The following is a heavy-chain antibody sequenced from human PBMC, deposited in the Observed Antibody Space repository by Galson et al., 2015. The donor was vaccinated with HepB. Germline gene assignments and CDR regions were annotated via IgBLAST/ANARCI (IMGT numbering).Heavy chain of an antibody. Sequence: SLRLSCAASGFTFSSYGMHWVRQAPGKGLEWVAVISYDGSNKYYADSVKGRFTISRDNSKNTLYLQMNSLRAEDTAVYYCAKDQRYYDFWNGEFDYWGQGTLVTVSS. D-gene: IGHD3-3*01. CDR2: ISYDGSNK. J-gene: IGHJ4*02. CDR3: AKDQRYYDFWNGEFDY. CDR1: GFTFSSYG. V-gene: IGHV3-30*18.